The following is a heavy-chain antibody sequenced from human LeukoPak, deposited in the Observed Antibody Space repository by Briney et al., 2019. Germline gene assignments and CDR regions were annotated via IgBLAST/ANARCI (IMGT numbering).Heavy chain of an antibody. J-gene: IGHJ4*02. CDR3: ARDMRDY. CDR2: INSDGSTT. V-gene: IGHV3-74*01. CDR1: GFTFSNYW. D-gene: IGHD3-16*01. Sequence: PWGSLCLYLASSGFTFSNYWMHWVRQAPGKGLVWVSRINSDGSTTTYADSVKGRFTISRDNAKNTLYLQMNSLRAEDTAVYYCARDMRDYWGQGTLVTVSS.